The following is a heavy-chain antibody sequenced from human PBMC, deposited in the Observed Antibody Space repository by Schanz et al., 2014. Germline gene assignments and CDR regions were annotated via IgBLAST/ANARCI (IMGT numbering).Heavy chain of an antibody. V-gene: IGHV7-4-1*02. CDR2: INTNTGNP. J-gene: IGHJ4*02. CDR1: GYNFTTYT. CDR3: ARGEANWGQY. Sequence: QVQLVQSGSELTRPGASVKVSCKASGYNFTTYTMNWVRQAPGQGLEWMGWINTNTGNPTYAQGFTGRFVFSLDTSVSTAYLQISFSKADDTAVFFCARGEANWGQYGVQGTLVTVSS. D-gene: IGHD7-27*01.